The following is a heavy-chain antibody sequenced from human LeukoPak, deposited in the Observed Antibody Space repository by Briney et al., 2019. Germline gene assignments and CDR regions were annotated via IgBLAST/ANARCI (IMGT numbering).Heavy chain of an antibody. J-gene: IGHJ4*02. V-gene: IGHV4-39*01. CDR3: LSRFLEGLLDY. CDR2: IYDSGST. Sequence: SETLSLTCTVSGDSINSNNYYWGWIRQPPGKGLEWIGSIYDSGSTYYNPSLKSRVTIAVDTSKNQFSLRLSSVTAADTAIYYCLSRFLEGLLDYWGQEPLVTVSS. D-gene: IGHD3-3*01. CDR1: GDSINSNNYY.